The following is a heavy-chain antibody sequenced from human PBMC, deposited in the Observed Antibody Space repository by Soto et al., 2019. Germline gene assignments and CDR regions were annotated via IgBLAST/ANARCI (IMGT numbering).Heavy chain of an antibody. CDR2: IYYSGST. CDR1: GGSISSYY. J-gene: IGHJ5*02. D-gene: IGHD3-10*01. V-gene: IGHV4-59*08. Sequence: SSETLSLTCTVSGGSISSYYWSWIRQPPGKGLEWIGYIYYSGSTNYNPSLKSRVTISVDTSKNQFSLKLSSVTAADTAVYYCARQVEVRGVKWFDPWGQGTLVTVSS. CDR3: ARQVEVRGVKWFDP.